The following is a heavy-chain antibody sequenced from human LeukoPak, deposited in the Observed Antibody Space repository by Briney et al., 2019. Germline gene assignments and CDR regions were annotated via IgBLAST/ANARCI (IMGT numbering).Heavy chain of an antibody. Sequence: GGSLRLSCAAFDFSFSDSTMSWVRQAAGKGLEWVAKMKEDGSDEKYVDSVKGRFTISRDNAKNSLYLPMNSLRPEDTAVYFCVVGGAGGGYFPNWGQGSLVIVSS. CDR2: MKEDGSDE. D-gene: IGHD3-16*01. V-gene: IGHV3-7*01. J-gene: IGHJ1*01. CDR1: DFSFSDST. CDR3: VVGGAGGGYFPN.